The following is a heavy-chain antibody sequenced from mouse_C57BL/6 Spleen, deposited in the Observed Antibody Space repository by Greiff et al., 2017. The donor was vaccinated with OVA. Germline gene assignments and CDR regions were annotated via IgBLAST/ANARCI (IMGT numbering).Heavy chain of an antibody. D-gene: IGHD1-1*01. V-gene: IGHV1-15*01. Sequence: QVQLQQSGAELVRPGASVTLSCKASGYTFTDYEMHWVKQTPVHGLEWIGTIDPETGGTAYNQKFKGKAILTVEKSSSTAYMELRSLTSEASAFYDSTGYGSSPYDFDGWGKGTTLTVSS. CDR2: IDPETGGT. CDR1: GYTFTDYE. CDR3: TGYGSSPYDFDG. J-gene: IGHJ2*01.